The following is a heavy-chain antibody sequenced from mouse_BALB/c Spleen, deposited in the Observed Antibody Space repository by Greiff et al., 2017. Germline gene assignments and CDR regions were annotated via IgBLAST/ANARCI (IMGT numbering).Heavy chain of an antibody. V-gene: IGHV8-8*01. CDR3: ARDRYDGPPFAY. J-gene: IGHJ3*01. Sequence: QVTLKESGPGILQPSQTLSLTCSFSGFSLSTSGMGVGWIRPPTGMGLEWLAHIWGDDVKRYNPALKSRLTISKDTSSSHVFIKIASVETTATTTYYSARDRYDGPPFAYWGQGTLVTVSA. D-gene: IGHD2-14*01. CDR2: IWGDDVK. CDR1: GFSLSTSGMG.